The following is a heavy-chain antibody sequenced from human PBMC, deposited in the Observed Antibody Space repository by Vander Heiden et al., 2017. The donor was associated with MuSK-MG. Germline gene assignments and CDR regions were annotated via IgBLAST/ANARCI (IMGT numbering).Heavy chain of an antibody. V-gene: IGHV2-5*02. CDR2: VYWDDDK. D-gene: IGHD2-21*01. CDR3: VHRHIGVARLS. CDR1: GFSLSIGVG. Sequence: QITLKESGPTLVKPTQTLTLTCTFSGFSLSIGVGVGWVRQPPGKALEWLAIVYWDDDKLYSPSLDNRLTIAKDTSKNQVVLTLTNMEPVDTATYYCVHRHIGVARLSWGQGTLVTVSS. J-gene: IGHJ5*02.